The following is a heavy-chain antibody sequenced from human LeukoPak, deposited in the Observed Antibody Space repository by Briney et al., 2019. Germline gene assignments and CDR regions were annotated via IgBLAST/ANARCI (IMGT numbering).Heavy chain of an antibody. J-gene: IGHJ3*02. Sequence: GRSLRLSCAASGLTFSNFAMTWVRQTPGKGLEWVSALSASGGGTFYAPSVKGRFTISRDNSKNTVSLQMNSLRAEDTALYYCATVLHTSMTTWAAFDTWGQGTMVTVSS. CDR3: ATVLHTSMTTWAAFDT. D-gene: IGHD5-18*01. CDR2: LSASGGGT. CDR1: GLTFSNFA. V-gene: IGHV3-23*01.